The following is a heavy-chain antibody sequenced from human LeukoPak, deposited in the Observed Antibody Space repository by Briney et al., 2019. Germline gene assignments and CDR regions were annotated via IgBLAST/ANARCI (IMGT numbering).Heavy chain of an antibody. CDR3: ARSLPAGGYYFDY. CDR2: IDPSGGSS. Sequence: ASVKVSCKASEYTFTNYYMHWVRQAPGQGLEWMGIIDPSGGSSTYAQKFQGRVTMTRDTSTSTAYMELSSLRSEDTALYYCARSLPAGGYYFDYWGQGTLVTVSS. J-gene: IGHJ4*02. CDR1: EYTFTNYY. D-gene: IGHD2-2*01. V-gene: IGHV1-46*01.